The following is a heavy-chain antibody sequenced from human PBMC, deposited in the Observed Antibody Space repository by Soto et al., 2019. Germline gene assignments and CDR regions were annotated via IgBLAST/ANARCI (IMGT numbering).Heavy chain of an antibody. CDR3: ARDKPSDGAHQWYLDL. D-gene: IGHD4-17*01. CDR1: GDSISTSY. Sequence: PSETLSLTCTVSGDSISTSYWTWIRQPPGKGLEWIGYIYYSGSTDYNPSLKSRVTISVDTSKNQFSLKLTSVTAADTAIYYCARDKPSDGAHQWYLDLGGRGTLVTVSS. CDR2: IYYSGST. J-gene: IGHJ2*01. V-gene: IGHV4-59*01.